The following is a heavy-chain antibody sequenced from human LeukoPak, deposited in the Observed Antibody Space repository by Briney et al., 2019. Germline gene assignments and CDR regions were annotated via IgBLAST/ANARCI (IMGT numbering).Heavy chain of an antibody. Sequence: GGSLRLSCAAFGFTFISYAMSWVRQAPGKGLEWVSAISGGGGSTYYADSVKGRFTISRDNSKNTLYLQMSSLRAEDTAVYYCARESYYFDYWGQGTLVTVSS. J-gene: IGHJ4*02. CDR1: GFTFISYA. CDR2: ISGGGGST. D-gene: IGHD3-16*02. V-gene: IGHV3-23*01. CDR3: ARESYYFDY.